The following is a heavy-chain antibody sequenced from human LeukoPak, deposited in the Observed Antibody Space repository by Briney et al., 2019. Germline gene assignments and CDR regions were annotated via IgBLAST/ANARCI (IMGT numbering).Heavy chain of an antibody. CDR1: GGSISSYSYY. D-gene: IGHD2-2*01. J-gene: IGHJ4*02. Sequence: SETLSLTCTVSGGSISSYSYYWVWVRQPPGKGLEWIGTIYYTGLTLYNPSLKSRVTTSVDTSKNQFSLRLSSVTAADTAVYYCARDGGGDCIGTSCPGGHFDSWGQGTLVTVSS. V-gene: IGHV4-39*07. CDR2: IYYTGLT. CDR3: ARDGGGDCIGTSCPGGHFDS.